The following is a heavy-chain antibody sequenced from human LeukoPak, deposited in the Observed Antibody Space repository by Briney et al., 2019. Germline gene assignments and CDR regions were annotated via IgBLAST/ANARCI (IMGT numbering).Heavy chain of an antibody. CDR2: IYSGGST. CDR3: AKEYYDILTGYSNTGSFDY. J-gene: IGHJ4*02. V-gene: IGHV3-53*01. Sequence: GGSLRLSCAASGFTASSNYMSWVRQAPGKGLEWVSVIYSGGSTYYADSVKGRFTISRDNSKNTLYLQMNSLRAEDTAVYYCAKEYYDILTGYSNTGSFDYWGQGTLVTVSS. D-gene: IGHD3-9*01. CDR1: GFTASSNY.